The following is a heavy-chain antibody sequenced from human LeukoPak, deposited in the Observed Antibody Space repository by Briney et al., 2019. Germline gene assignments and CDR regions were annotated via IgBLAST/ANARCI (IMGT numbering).Heavy chain of an antibody. Sequence: SETLSLTCTVSGGSITRDYWSWIRQPPGKGLEWLGYMYSSGSTNYNPSLKSRVIISVDTSKNQFSLKLSSVTAADTAVYYCANSPRGSRDYWGQGTLVTVSS. CDR2: MYSSGST. CDR1: GGSITRDY. V-gene: IGHV4-59*12. D-gene: IGHD3-10*01. CDR3: ANSPRGSRDY. J-gene: IGHJ4*02.